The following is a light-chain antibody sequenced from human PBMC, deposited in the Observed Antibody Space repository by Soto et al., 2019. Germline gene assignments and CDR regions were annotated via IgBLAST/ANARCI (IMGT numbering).Light chain of an antibody. V-gene: IGKV3-20*01. CDR2: AAS. CDR1: QSVSTN. J-gene: IGKJ5*01. Sequence: ENVLTQSPGTLSLSPGERATLSCRASQSVSTNLAWYQHKPGQAPRLLIYAASSRATGSPDRFSGGGSGTDFTLTISRLEPEDFAVYYCQQYGYSPITFGQGTRLEI. CDR3: QQYGYSPIT.